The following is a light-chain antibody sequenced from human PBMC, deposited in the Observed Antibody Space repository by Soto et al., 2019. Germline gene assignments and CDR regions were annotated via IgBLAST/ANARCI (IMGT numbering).Light chain of an antibody. J-gene: IGLJ2*01. CDR3: ATWDGSLPGEV. CDR2: DNN. CDR1: SSNIGNNY. Sequence: QSVPTQSPSVSAAPGQKVTISCSGSSSNIGNNYVSWYQQLPGTAPKLLIYDNNKRPSGIPDRFSGSKSGTSGTLDITGLQTGDEADYYCATWDGSLPGEVFGGGTKVTVL. V-gene: IGLV1-51*01.